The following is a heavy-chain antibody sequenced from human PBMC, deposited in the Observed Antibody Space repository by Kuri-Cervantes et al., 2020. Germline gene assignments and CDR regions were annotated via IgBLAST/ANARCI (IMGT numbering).Heavy chain of an antibody. CDR2: INHSGST. J-gene: IGHJ4*02. CDR1: GGSFSGYY. CDR3: TRAPHCSSTSCSGDYFDY. D-gene: IGHD2-2*01. Sequence: ESLKISCAVYGGSFSGYYWSWIRQPPGKGLEWIGEINHSGSTNYNPSLKSRVTISVDTSKNQISLKLSSVTAADTAVYYCTRAPHCSSTSCSGDYFDYWGQGTLVTVSS. V-gene: IGHV4-34*01.